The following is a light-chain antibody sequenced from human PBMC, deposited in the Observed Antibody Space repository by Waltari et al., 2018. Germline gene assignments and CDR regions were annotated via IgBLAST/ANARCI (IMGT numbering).Light chain of an antibody. V-gene: IGKV3-20*01. CDR3: QHYESLPVT. Sequence: EIVLTQSPGTLSLSPGERATLSCRASQSISKYLAWYQQKPGQAPRLLIYLASSRAAGIPDRFSGSGSGTDFSLTISRLEPEDFAVYYCQHYESLPVTFGQGTKVEIK. J-gene: IGKJ1*01. CDR1: QSISKY. CDR2: LAS.